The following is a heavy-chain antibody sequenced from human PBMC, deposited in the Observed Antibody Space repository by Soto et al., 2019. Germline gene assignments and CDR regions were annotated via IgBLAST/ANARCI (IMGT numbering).Heavy chain of an antibody. V-gene: IGHV1-18*01. CDR1: GYSFTTYG. J-gene: IGHJ6*02. CDR2: ISAYNGNT. CDR3: AREGPAPYYYYGMDV. Sequence: QVQLVQSGGEVKKPGASVKVSCKTSGYSFTTYGISWVRQAPGQGLEWMGLISAYNGNTNYAQKLQGRVTMTTDTSTSTAYMELRSLRSDDTAVCYCAREGPAPYYYYGMDVWGQGSTVTVSS.